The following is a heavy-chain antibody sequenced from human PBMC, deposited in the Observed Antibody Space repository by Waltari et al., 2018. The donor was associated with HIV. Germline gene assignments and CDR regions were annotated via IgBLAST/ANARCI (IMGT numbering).Heavy chain of an antibody. D-gene: IGHD6-13*01. J-gene: IGHJ4*02. CDR1: GLIFSIYG. CDR3: ASAAGPFDN. Sequence: QVQLVESGGGVVQPGRSLRLSCEASGLIFSIYGMHWVRQDPGKGVEWVAGIWSEGSNKYYADSVKGRFTIARDNSKNTLYLQMNSLRAEDTAVYYCASAAGPFDNWGQGTLVTVSS. CDR2: IWSEGSNK. V-gene: IGHV3-33*01.